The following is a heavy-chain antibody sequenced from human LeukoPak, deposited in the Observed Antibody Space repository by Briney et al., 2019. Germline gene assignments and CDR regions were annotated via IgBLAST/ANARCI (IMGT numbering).Heavy chain of an antibody. J-gene: IGHJ4*02. CDR3: TRQAGAGNGFDY. Sequence: PSETLSLTCTVSGCSISSSSYYWGWIRQPPGKGLEWIGTIYYSGNTYYNPSLKSRVSISVDTSKNQFSLKLSSVTAADTAVYYCTRQAGAGNGFDYWGQGTLVTVSS. CDR2: IYYSGNT. V-gene: IGHV4-39*01. CDR1: GCSISSSSYY. D-gene: IGHD6-19*01.